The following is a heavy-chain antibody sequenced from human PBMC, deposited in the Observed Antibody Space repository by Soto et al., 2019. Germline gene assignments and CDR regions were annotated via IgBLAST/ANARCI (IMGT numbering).Heavy chain of an antibody. CDR2: IYYDASNK. V-gene: IGHV3-33*01. J-gene: IGHJ4*02. CDR1: GFTFSTYA. D-gene: IGHD2-2*01. CDR3: ATRVSGQIVVQPAAMPFDY. Sequence: GGSLRLSCAASGFTFSTYAMHWVRQAPGKGLEWVAVIYYDASNKYYSDSVKGRFTISGDNSKDTLYLQMNSLRAEDTAVYNGATRVSGQIVVQPAAMPFDYWGQGTLVTVSS.